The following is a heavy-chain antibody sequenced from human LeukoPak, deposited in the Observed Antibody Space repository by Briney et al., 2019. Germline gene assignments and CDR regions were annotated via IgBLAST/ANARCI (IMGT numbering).Heavy chain of an antibody. CDR2: IFSGGST. J-gene: IGHJ6*02. D-gene: IGHD2-15*01. CDR3: ARENDMGYCSGGRCYKGYNAMDV. Sequence: GGSLRLSCVASGFTFSSYAMSWVRQAPGKGLEWVSVIFSGGSTYYADSVKGRFTISRDNSKNTLYLQMNSLRAEDTAVYYCARENDMGYCSGGRCYKGYNAMDVWGQGTTVTVSS. V-gene: IGHV3-53*01. CDR1: GFTFSSYA.